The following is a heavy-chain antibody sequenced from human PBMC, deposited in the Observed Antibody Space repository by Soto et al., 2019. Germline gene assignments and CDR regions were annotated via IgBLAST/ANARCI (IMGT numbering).Heavy chain of an antibody. CDR3: ARSYSSSWEEYFQH. Sequence: QVQLLESGPGLVKPSQTLSLTCTVSGGSISSGGYYWSWIRQHPGKGLEWIGYIYYSGSTYYNPSLKSRVTISVDTSKNQFSLKLSSVTAADTAVYYCARSYSSSWEEYFQHWGQGTLVTVSS. CDR1: GGSISSGGYY. V-gene: IGHV4-31*03. CDR2: IYYSGST. D-gene: IGHD6-13*01. J-gene: IGHJ1*01.